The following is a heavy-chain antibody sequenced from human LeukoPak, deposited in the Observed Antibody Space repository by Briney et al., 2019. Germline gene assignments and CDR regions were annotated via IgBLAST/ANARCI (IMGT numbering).Heavy chain of an antibody. CDR3: ASTPRLGDPVDYGMDV. CDR1: GGTFSSYA. J-gene: IGHJ6*02. CDR2: IIPIFGIA. V-gene: IGHV1-69*04. Sequence: GSSVKVSCKASGGTFSSYAISWVRQAPGQGLEWMGRIIPIFGIANYAQKFQGRVTITADKSTSTAYMELSSLRSEDTAVYYCASTPRLGDPVDYGMDVWGQGTTVTVSS.